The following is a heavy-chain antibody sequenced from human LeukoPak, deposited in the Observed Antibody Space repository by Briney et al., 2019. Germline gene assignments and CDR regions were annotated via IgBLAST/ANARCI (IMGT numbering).Heavy chain of an antibody. CDR2: IYYRGTT. V-gene: IGHV4-59*12. Sequence: SETLSLTCTVSGGSISGYYWTWIRRPPGKGLEYIGFIYYRGTTNYNPSLESRVTMSVDTSKNQFSLKLTSVTAADTAVYYCATDLGTTGFLDLWGQGTLVTVSS. CDR1: GGSISGYY. D-gene: IGHD2-8*02. CDR3: ATDLGTTGFLDL. J-gene: IGHJ5*02.